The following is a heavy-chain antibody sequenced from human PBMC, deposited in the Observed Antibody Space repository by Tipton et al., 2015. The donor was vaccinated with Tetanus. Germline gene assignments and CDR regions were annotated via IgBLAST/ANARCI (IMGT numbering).Heavy chain of an antibody. CDR2: VDYSGAST. D-gene: IGHD2/OR15-2a*01. CDR1: GFTFSSYA. CDR3: AKRLSNVRMTRGAFDI. Sequence: SLRLSCAASGFTFSSYAVSWVRQAPGKGLEWVSDVDYSGASTFYADSVKGRFTISKDNSKSTLYLQVNSLRAEDTAVYYCAKRLSNVRMTRGAFDIWGQGTMVTVSS. V-gene: IGHV3-23*01. J-gene: IGHJ3*02.